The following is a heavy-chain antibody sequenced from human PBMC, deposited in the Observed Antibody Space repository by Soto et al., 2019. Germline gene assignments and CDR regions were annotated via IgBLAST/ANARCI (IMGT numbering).Heavy chain of an antibody. CDR1: GFTFSDHY. CDR3: ATGYCTSPSCHPADYGLDY. CDR2: TASKDESYTT. J-gene: IGHJ6*02. V-gene: IGHV3-72*01. Sequence: EVQLVESGGGLVQPGGSLRLSCGASGFTFSDHYMDWVRQAPGKGLEWVGRTASKDESYTTGYAASVKGRFTGSRDDSMSTLFLQMISLRPEAPAVHTCATGYCTSPSCHPADYGLDYLGQGTTVTVSS. D-gene: IGHD2-2*01.